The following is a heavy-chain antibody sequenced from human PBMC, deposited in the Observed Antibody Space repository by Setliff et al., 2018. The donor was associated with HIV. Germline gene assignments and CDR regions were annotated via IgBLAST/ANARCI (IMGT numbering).Heavy chain of an antibody. Sequence: SETLSLTCSISGGPISNHYWVWLRQSPGKGLEWIWHIHYGGGTYYNPSLESRVRISRDTSKYQFSLTLRDVTAGDTALYYCARAVIRREDRGMWTILRSAPNRRDVWGQGITVSSP. CDR3: ARAVIRREDRGMWTILRSAPNRRDV. CDR1: GGPISNHY. D-gene: IGHD3-9*01. J-gene: IGHJ6*02. CDR2: IHYGGGT. V-gene: IGHV4-59*11.